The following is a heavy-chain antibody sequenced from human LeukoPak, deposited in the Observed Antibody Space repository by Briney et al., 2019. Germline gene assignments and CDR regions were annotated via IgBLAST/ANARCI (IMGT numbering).Heavy chain of an antibody. CDR2: INPNSGGT. V-gene: IGHV1-2*06. CDR3: ARDRAPGAAAGTNY. Sequence: ASVKVSCKASGYTFTGYYMHWVRQAPGQGLEWMGRINPNSGGTNYAQKLQGRVTMTTDTSTSTAYMELRSLRSDDTAVYYCARDRAPGAAAGTNYWGQGTLVTVSS. J-gene: IGHJ4*02. D-gene: IGHD6-13*01. CDR1: GYTFTGYY.